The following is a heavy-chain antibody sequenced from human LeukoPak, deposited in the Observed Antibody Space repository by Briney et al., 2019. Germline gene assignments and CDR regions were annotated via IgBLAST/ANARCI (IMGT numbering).Heavy chain of an antibody. D-gene: IGHD4-23*01. V-gene: IGHV3-11*01. CDR3: ARDPRSYGGNSPSWDY. J-gene: IGHJ4*02. CDR2: ISSSAITI. CDR1: GFTFSNYY. Sequence: GGSLRLSCAASGFTFSNYYMSWIRQPPGKGLEWVSYISSSAITIYYADSVKGRFTISRDNAKNSLYLQMNSLRPEDTAVYYCARDPRSYGGNSPSWDYWGQGTLVAVSS.